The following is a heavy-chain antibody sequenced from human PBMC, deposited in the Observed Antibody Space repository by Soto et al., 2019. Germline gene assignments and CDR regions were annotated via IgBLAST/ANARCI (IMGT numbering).Heavy chain of an antibody. CDR2: ISGSGGSS. CDR3: VRDSARIVVVPRVDGDNWLDP. J-gene: IGHJ5*02. CDR1: GFAFSTYA. D-gene: IGHD2-2*01. V-gene: IGHV3-23*01. Sequence: EVQLLESGGALEHPGGSLRLSCAAAGFAFSTYAMTWVRQAPGKGLEWVSVISGSGGSSYYAASVKGRFTISRDNSKNSLYLQMNSLRAEDTAVYYCVRDSARIVVVPRVDGDNWLDPWGQGTLVTVSS.